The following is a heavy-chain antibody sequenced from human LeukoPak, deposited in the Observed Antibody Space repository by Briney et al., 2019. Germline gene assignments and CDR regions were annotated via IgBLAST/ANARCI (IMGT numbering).Heavy chain of an antibody. Sequence: GGSLRLSCAASGFTFSSYGMSWVRQAPGKGLEWVSAISGSGGSTYYADSVKGRFTISRDNSKNTLYLQMNSLRAEDTAVYYCARDRRVRGVIYYYYYMDVWGKGTTVTISS. D-gene: IGHD3-10*01. CDR2: ISGSGGST. J-gene: IGHJ6*03. V-gene: IGHV3-23*01. CDR3: ARDRRVRGVIYYYYYMDV. CDR1: GFTFSSYG.